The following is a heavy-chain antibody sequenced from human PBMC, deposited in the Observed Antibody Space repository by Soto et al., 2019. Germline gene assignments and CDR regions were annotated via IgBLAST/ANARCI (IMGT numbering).Heavy chain of an antibody. CDR3: TTDIIHYDCGSGASTYFYCGMYV. CDR2: ISTTGTST. Sequence: GGPLSHSCAASGFTYRSYELLWVRQAPGGWPELVAFISTTGTSTKYADPVQGRFTIFRDNEQNSVYLQMYSLRVEDTAVYYCTTDIIHYDCGSGASTYFYCGMYVWREGTTINVSS. D-gene: IGHD3-3*01. CDR1: GFTYRSYE. V-gene: IGHV3-48*03. J-gene: IGHJ6*04.